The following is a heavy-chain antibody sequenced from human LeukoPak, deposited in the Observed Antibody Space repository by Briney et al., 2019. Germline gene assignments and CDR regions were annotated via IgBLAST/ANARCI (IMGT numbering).Heavy chain of an antibody. V-gene: IGHV1-69*05. CDR3: ARGRIQYWGRFDY. J-gene: IGHJ4*02. Sequence: ASVKVSCKASGYTFTSYGISWVRQAPGQGLEWMGGIIPIFGTANYAQKFQGRVTITTDESTSTAYMELSSLRSEDTAVYYCARGRIQYWGRFDYWGQGTLVTVSS. CDR1: GYTFTSYG. D-gene: IGHD2-8*02. CDR2: IIPIFGTA.